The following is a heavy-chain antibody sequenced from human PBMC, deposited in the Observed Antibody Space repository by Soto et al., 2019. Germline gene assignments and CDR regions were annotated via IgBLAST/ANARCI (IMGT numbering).Heavy chain of an antibody. CDR2: IYYSGST. Sequence: PSETLSLTCTVSGGSISSYYWSWIRQPPGKGLEWIGYIYYSGSTNYNPSLKSRVTISVDTSKNQFSLKLSSVTAADTAVYYCAGAYSGSYSVYWGQGTLVTVS. CDR3: AGAYSGSYSVY. D-gene: IGHD1-26*01. V-gene: IGHV4-59*08. J-gene: IGHJ4*02. CDR1: GGSISSYY.